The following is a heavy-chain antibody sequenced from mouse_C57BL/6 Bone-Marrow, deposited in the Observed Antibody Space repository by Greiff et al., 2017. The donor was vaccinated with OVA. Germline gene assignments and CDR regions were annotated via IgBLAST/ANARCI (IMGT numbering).Heavy chain of an antibody. V-gene: IGHV1-15*01. CDR3: TGCESYGGSCSWFAY. CDR1: GYTFTDYE. Sequence: QVQLLQSGAGLVRPGASVTLSCKASGYTFTDYEMHWVKQTPVHGLEWIGAIDPETGGTAYTQKFKGKVILTADKSSSTAYMVLRRLKSEDSAVYYWTGCESYGGSCSWFAYWGQGTLVTVSA. D-gene: IGHD1-1*01. CDR2: IDPETGGT. J-gene: IGHJ3*01.